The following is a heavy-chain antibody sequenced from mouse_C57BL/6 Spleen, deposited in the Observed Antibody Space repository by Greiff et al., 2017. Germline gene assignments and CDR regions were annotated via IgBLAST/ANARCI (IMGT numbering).Heavy chain of an antibody. CDR3: ARHSNYDYDDYYAMDY. Sequence: EVKLMESGGGLVQPGESLKLSCESNEYEFPSHDMSWVRKTPEKRLELVAAINSDGGSTYYPDTMERRFIISRDNTKKTLYLQMSSLRSEDTALYYCARHSNYDYDDYYAMDYWGQGTSVTVSS. V-gene: IGHV5-2*01. CDR2: INSDGGST. CDR1: EYEFPSHD. D-gene: IGHD2-4*01. J-gene: IGHJ4*01.